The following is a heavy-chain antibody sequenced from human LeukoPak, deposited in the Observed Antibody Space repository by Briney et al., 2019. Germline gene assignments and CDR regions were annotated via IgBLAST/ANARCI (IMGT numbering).Heavy chain of an antibody. V-gene: IGHV3-74*01. CDR2: INSDGSST. D-gene: IGHD7-27*01. CDR1: GFIFSNYW. CDR3: ARGVFANWGWVAEDGSDI. Sequence: GGSLRLSCAASGFIFSNYWLHWVRQAPGKGLVWVSRINSDGSSTNYADSVKGRFTISRDNAKNALYLQMNSLRAEDTAVYYCARGVFANWGWVAEDGSDIWGQGTKVIVSS. J-gene: IGHJ3*02.